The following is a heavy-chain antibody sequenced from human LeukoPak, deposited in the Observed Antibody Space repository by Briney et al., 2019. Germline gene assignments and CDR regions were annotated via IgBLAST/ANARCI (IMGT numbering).Heavy chain of an antibody. CDR2: IIPIFGTA. CDR1: GGTFISYA. CDR3: ARSSIIAAAGPYYFDY. D-gene: IGHD6-13*01. Sequence: GASVKVSCKASGGTFISYAISWVRQAPGQGLEWMGGIIPIFGTANYAQKFQGRVTITADKSTSTAYVELSSLRSEDTAVYYCARSSIIAAAGPYYFDYWGQGTLVTVSS. J-gene: IGHJ4*02. V-gene: IGHV1-69*06.